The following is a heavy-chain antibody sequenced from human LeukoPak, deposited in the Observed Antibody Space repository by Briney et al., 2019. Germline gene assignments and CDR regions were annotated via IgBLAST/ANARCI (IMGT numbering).Heavy chain of an antibody. CDR3: ARQSYRRFDP. J-gene: IGHJ5*02. CDR1: GDSVSSNSVA. CDR2: TYYTSKWNN. Sequence: SQTLSLTFAISGDSVSSNSVAWSWFRQSPSRGLEWLGRTYYTSKWNNDYAVSVESRIAVNPDTSKNQFSLHLNSVTPEDTAVYYCARQSYRRFDPWGQGTLVTVSS. V-gene: IGHV6-1*01.